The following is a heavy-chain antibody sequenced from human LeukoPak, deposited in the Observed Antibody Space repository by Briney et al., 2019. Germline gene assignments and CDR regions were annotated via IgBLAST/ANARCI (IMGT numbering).Heavy chain of an antibody. CDR3: VLNMVGGQIFDF. CDR1: GFTFGNYW. Sequence: GGSLRLSCAASGFTFGNYWMSWVRQAPGKGLEWVADIKRHGSEKHYVDAVKGRFTISRDNAKNSLYLQMNSLRAEDTAVYYCVLNMVGGQIFDFWGQGTLVAVSS. D-gene: IGHD3-10*01. V-gene: IGHV3-7*01. CDR2: IKRHGSEK. J-gene: IGHJ4*02.